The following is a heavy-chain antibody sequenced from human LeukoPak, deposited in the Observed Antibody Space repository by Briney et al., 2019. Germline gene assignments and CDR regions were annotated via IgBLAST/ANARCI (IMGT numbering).Heavy chain of an antibody. D-gene: IGHD2-15*01. CDR2: INHSGST. CDR3: ARWASRGYCSGGSCYASWYFDL. V-gene: IGHV4-34*01. CDR1: GGSFSGYY. Sequence: SETLSLTCAVYGGSFSGYYWSWIRQPPGKGLEWIGEINHSGSTNYNPSLKSRVTISVDTSKNQFSLKLSSVTAADTAVYYCARWASRGYCSGGSCYASWYFDLWGRGTPVTVSS. J-gene: IGHJ2*01.